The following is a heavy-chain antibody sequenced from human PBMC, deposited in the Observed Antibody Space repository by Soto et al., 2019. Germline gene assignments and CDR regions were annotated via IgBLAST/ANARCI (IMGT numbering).Heavy chain of an antibody. J-gene: IGHJ4*02. V-gene: IGHV4-4*02. CDR2: ISHTGTT. Sequence: KSSETLSLTCAVSGDSISGSQWWSWVRLPPGKGLEWIGEISHTGTTNYNPSLKSRVTMSVHKPKTQFSLHLTSVTAPHPALYYCPSVTSPRHEYFDYCGQGTLVTVSS. CDR3: PSVTSPRHEYFDY. CDR1: GDSISGSQW.